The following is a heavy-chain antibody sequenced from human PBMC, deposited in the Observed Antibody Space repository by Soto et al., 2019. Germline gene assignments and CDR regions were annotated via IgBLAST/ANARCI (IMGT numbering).Heavy chain of an antibody. J-gene: IGHJ4*02. CDR1: AGTFSSYA. Sequence: QVQLVQSGAAVKKPGSSVKVSCKASAGTFSSYAISCVRQAPGQGLEWMGGIIPIFGTANYAQKFQGRVRITADESTSTAYMELSSLSYEDTAVYYCARHYGGSHFDYWGQGNLVTVSS. CDR2: IIPIFGTA. CDR3: ARHYGGSHFDY. V-gene: IGHV1-69*12. D-gene: IGHD4-17*01.